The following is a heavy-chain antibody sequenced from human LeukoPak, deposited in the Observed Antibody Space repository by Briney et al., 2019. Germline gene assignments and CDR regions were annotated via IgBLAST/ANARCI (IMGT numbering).Heavy chain of an antibody. Sequence: GGSLRLSCAASGFTFDDYAMHWVRQAPGKGLEWVSLISWDGGSTYYADSVKGRFTISRDNSKNSLYLQMNSLRAEDTALYYCAKDMARKWELLRDGYYFDYWGQGTLVTVSS. V-gene: IGHV3-43D*03. CDR1: GFTFDDYA. CDR2: ISWDGGST. CDR3: AKDMARKWELLRDGYYFDY. J-gene: IGHJ4*02. D-gene: IGHD1-26*01.